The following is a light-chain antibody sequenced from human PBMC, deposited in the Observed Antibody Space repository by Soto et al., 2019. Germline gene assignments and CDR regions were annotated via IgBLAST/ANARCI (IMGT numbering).Light chain of an antibody. CDR1: SGSVASNH. CDR2: ENN. CDR3: QSYDSNNVV. J-gene: IGLJ3*02. Sequence: NFMLTQPHSVSESPGKTVTISCTRSSGSVASNHVQWYQQRPGSAPTTLIYENNQRPSGVPDRFSGSVDSSSNSASLTISGLKTEDEADYYCQSYDSNNVVFGGGT. V-gene: IGLV6-57*04.